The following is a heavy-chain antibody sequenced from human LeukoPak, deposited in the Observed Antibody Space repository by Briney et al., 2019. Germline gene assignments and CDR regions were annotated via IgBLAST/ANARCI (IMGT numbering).Heavy chain of an antibody. V-gene: IGHV4-59*01. CDR2: IYYSGST. CDR1: GGSISSYY. Sequence: SETLSLTCTVSGGSISSYYWSWIRQPPGKGLEWIGYIYYSGSTNYNPSLKSRVTISVDTSKNQFSLKLSSVTAADTAAYYCARNVRGVIGYWGQGTLVTVSS. J-gene: IGHJ4*02. CDR3: ARNVRGVIGY. D-gene: IGHD3-10*02.